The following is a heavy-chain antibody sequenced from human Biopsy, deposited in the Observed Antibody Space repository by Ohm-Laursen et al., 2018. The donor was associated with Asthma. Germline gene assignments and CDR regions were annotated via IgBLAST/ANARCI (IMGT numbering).Heavy chain of an antibody. J-gene: IGHJ6*02. CDR2: ISYGGKT. D-gene: IGHD3-3*01. CDR1: GGAMAPTSHY. V-gene: IGHV4-39*01. CDR3: AGRITIFGVVQKDHGMDA. Sequence: TLSLTCSVSGGAMAPTSHYWDWIGQAPGKGLEWIGYISYGGKTSYNPSLKNRVTISRDTSKNQLSLRRTSVTAADTAVYFCAGRITIFGVVQKDHGMDAWGQGTTVIVSS.